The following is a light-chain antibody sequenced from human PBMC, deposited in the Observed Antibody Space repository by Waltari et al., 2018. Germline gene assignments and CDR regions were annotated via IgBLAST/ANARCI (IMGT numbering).Light chain of an antibody. J-gene: IGKJ2*03. CDR2: GAS. CDR1: QSVSSN. V-gene: IGKV3-15*01. Sequence: EIVMTQSPATLSVSPGERATLSCRASQSVSSNLAWYQQKPGQAPRPLIYGASTRATGIPAMFSGSGSGTEFTLTISSLQSEDFAVYYCQQYNNWPVRGFGQGTKLEIK. CDR3: QQYNNWPVRG.